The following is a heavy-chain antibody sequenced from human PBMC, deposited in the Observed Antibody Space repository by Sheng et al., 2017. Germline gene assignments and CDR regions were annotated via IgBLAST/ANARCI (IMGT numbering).Heavy chain of an antibody. CDR1: GYTFTSYD. Sequence: QVQLVQSGAEVKKPGASVKVSCKASGYTFTSYDINWVRQATGQGLEWMGWMNPNSGNTGYAQKFQGRVTITRNTSISTAYMELSSLRSEDTAVYYCARGPNGDYAWPYYYYYYMDVWGKGTTVTVSS. CDR2: MNPNSGNT. D-gene: IGHD4-17*01. CDR3: ARGPNGDYAWPYYYYYYMDV. V-gene: IGHV1-8*03. J-gene: IGHJ6*03.